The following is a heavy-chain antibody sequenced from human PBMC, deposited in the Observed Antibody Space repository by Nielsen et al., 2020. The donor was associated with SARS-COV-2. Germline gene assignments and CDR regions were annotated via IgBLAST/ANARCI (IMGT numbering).Heavy chain of an antibody. CDR1: VYTFTSYA. CDR3: ARGVAAAGYYFDY. Sequence: SLTLSCNASVYTFTSYAINLLRQAPGQGLEWMGWINTNTGNPTYAQGFTGRFVFSFDTSVSTAYLQISSLKAEDTAVYYCARGVAAAGYYFDYWGQGTLVTVSS. CDR2: INTNTGNP. J-gene: IGHJ4*02. D-gene: IGHD6-13*01. V-gene: IGHV7-4-1*02.